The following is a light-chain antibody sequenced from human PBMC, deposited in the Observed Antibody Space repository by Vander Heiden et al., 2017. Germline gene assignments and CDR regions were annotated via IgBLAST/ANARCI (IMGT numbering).Light chain of an antibody. Sequence: SYELTQPPSVSVSPGQTASITCSGDKLGDKYACWYQQKPGQSPVLVIYQDSKRPSGIPERFSGSNSGNTATLTISGTQAMDEADYYCQAWDSSTWVFGGGTKLT. V-gene: IGLV3-1*01. J-gene: IGLJ3*02. CDR2: QDS. CDR3: QAWDSSTWV. CDR1: KLGDKY.